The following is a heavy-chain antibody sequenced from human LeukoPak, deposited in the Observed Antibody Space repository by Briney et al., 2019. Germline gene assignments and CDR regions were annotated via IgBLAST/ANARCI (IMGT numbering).Heavy chain of an antibody. CDR1: EFIFSGYW. V-gene: IGHV3-7*01. CDR2: IKQDGSEK. J-gene: IGHJ4*02. CDR3: ARDGFVGAADY. D-gene: IGHD6-13*01. Sequence: GGSLRLSCAASEFIFSGYWMNWVRQAPGKGLEWVANIKQDGSEKQYVDSVRGRFTISRDNAKNSLYLQMNSLRVEDTAVYYCARDGFVGAADYWGQGALVTVSS.